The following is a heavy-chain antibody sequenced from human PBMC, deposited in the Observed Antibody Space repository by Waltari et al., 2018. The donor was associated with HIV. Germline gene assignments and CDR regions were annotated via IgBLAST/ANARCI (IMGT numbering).Heavy chain of an antibody. CDR2: VKEDGSEK. Sequence: EMQLAESGGGLVQPGGSLRLSCGASGLTFNRNWMTWVREVPGKVLEWVGNVKEDGSEKDYVDSVKGRFTISGDNAKNSVYLHMNNLRVDDTAVYFCASVQWATQRCDHWGRGTLVAVSS. J-gene: IGHJ5*02. D-gene: IGHD1-26*01. CDR1: GLTFNRNW. CDR3: ASVQWATQRCDH. V-gene: IGHV3-7*01.